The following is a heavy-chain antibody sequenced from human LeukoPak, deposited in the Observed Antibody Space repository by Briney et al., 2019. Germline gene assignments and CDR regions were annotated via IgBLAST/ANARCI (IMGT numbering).Heavy chain of an antibody. D-gene: IGHD5-24*01. CDR1: GFTFSSIW. J-gene: IGHJ4*02. V-gene: IGHV3-7*01. CDR2: IKLNGGGK. Sequence: GGSLRLSCAASGFTFSSIWMNWVRQPPGKGLEWVAHIKLNGGGKDYAGSVKGRFTISRDDAKNSVNLEINSLRAEDTAVYYCARDADGHFDSWGQGTLVTVSS. CDR3: ARDADGHFDS.